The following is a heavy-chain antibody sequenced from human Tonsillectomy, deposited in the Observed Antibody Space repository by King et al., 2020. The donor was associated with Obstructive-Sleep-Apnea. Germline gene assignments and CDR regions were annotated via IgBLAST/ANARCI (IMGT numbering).Heavy chain of an antibody. J-gene: IGHJ3*02. V-gene: IGHV3-23*04. D-gene: IGHD5-18*01. Sequence: EVQLVESGGGLVQPGGSLRLSCAASGFTFSNYAMSWVRQAPGKGLEWVSGISSSGGSTYYADSVKGRFTISRDNSKNTLYVQMNSLRAEDTAVYYCAKDRVYSSDAFDIWGQGTMVTVSS. CDR3: AKDRVYSSDAFDI. CDR2: ISSSGGST. CDR1: GFTFSNYA.